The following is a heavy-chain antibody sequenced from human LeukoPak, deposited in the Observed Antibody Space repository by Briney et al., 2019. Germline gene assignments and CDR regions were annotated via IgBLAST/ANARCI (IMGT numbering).Heavy chain of an antibody. J-gene: IGHJ6*03. Sequence: GGSLRLSCAVSGFTFSSYAMSWVRQAPGQGLEWVSAIGPSGGSTYYADSVKGRFTISRDNSKNTLYLQMNSLRAEDTAVYYCAKEGSYYYGSGSYPREVFHYYYYMDVWGKGTTVTISS. CDR3: AKEGSYYYGSGSYPREVFHYYYYMDV. V-gene: IGHV3-23*01. CDR2: IGPSGGST. CDR1: GFTFSSYA. D-gene: IGHD3-10*01.